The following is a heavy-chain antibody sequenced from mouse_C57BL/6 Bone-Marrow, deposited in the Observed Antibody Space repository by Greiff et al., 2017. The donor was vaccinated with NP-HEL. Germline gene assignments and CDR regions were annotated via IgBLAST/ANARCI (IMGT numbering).Heavy chain of an antibody. CDR1: GFTFSDYY. D-gene: IGHD2-4*01. V-gene: IGHV5-12*01. J-gene: IGHJ3*01. CDR2: ISNGGGST. Sequence: EVMLVESGGGLVQPGGSLKLSCAASGFTFSDYYMYWVRQTPEKRLEWVAYISNGGGSTYYPDTVKGRFTISRDNAKNTLYLQMSRLKSEDTAMYYCARRRGYDYDGGFAYWGQGTLVTVSA. CDR3: ARRRGYDYDGGFAY.